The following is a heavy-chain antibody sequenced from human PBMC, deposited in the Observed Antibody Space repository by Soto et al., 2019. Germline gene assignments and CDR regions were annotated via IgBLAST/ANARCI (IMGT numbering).Heavy chain of an antibody. D-gene: IGHD3-9*01. CDR1: GFTFSSYA. V-gene: IGHV3-23*01. CDR3: AKDFFPYDILTGYFP. J-gene: IGHJ5*02. CDR2: ISGSGGST. Sequence: GGSLRLSCAASGFTFSSYAMSWVRQAPGKGLEWVSAISGSGGSTYYADSVKGRFTISRDNSKNTLYLQMNSLRAEDTAVYYCAKDFFPYDILTGYFPWGQGTLVTVSS.